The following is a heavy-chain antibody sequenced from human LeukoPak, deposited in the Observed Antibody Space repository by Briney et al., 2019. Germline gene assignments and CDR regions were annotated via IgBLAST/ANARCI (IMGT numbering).Heavy chain of an antibody. CDR1: GGTFSSYA. J-gene: IGHJ4*02. V-gene: IGHV1-69*04. CDR2: IIPILGIA. D-gene: IGHD6-13*01. Sequence: GASVKVSCKASGGTFSSYAISWVRQAPGQGLERMGRIIPILGIANYAQKFQGRVTITADKSTSTAYMELSSLRSEDTAVYYCASLAAAGKGDFDYWGQGTLVTVSS. CDR3: ASLAAAGKGDFDY.